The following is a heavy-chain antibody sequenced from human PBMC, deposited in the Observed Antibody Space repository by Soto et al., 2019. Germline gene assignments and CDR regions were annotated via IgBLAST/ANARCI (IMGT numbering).Heavy chain of an antibody. CDR3: ARDCSGGSCYYYYGMDV. CDR1: GGTFSSYA. V-gene: IGHV1-69*01. D-gene: IGHD2-15*01. CDR2: IIPIFGTA. Sequence: QVQLVQSGAEVKKPGSSVKVSCKASGGTFSSYAISWVRQAPGQGLEWMGGIIPIFGTANYAQKFQGRVTITADESTSTAYMELIRLRTEDTAVYYCARDCSGGSCYYYYGMDVWGQGTTVTVSS. J-gene: IGHJ6*02.